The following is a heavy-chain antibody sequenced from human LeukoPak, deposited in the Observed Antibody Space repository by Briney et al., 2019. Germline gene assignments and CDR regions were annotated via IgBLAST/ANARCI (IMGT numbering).Heavy chain of an antibody. CDR3: AKDPDIVVVVAAWYNWFDP. V-gene: IGHV3-23*01. CDR2: ISGSGGST. CDR1: GFTFSSYA. J-gene: IGHJ5*02. D-gene: IGHD2-15*01. Sequence: GGSLRLSCAASGFTFSSYAMSWVRQAPGKGLEWVSAISGSGGSTYYADSVKGRFTISRDNSKNTLYLQINSLRAEDTAVYYCAKDPDIVVVVAAWYNWFDPWGQGTLVTVSS.